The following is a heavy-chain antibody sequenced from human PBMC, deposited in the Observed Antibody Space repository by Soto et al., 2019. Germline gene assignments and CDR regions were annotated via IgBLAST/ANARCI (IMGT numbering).Heavy chain of an antibody. Sequence: SETLSLTCAVSGGSISSGGYSWSWIRQPPGKGLNYIGYIYHSGSTYYNPSLKSRVTISVDRSKNQFSLKLSSVTAAYTAVYYCARVRSGWGIDYWGQGTLVTVSS. CDR3: ARVRSGWGIDY. D-gene: IGHD6-19*01. V-gene: IGHV4-30-2*01. CDR1: GGSISSGGYS. J-gene: IGHJ4*02. CDR2: IYHSGST.